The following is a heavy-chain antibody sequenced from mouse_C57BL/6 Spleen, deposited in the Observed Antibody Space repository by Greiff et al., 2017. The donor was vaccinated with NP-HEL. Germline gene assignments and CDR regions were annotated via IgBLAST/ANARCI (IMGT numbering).Heavy chain of an antibody. CDR1: GYSFTGYY. J-gene: IGHJ3*01. Sequence: VQLQQSGPELVKPGASVKISCKASGYSFTGYYMNWVKQSPEKSLEWIGEINPSTGGTTYNQKFKAKATLTVDKSSSTAYMQLKSLTSEDSAVYYCARSYYDYGGGFAYWGQGTLVTVSA. CDR2: INPSTGGT. V-gene: IGHV1-42*01. CDR3: ARSYYDYGGGFAY. D-gene: IGHD2-4*01.